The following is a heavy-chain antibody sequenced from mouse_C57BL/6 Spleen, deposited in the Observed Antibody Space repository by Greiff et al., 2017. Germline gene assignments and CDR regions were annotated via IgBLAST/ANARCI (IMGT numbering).Heavy chain of an antibody. D-gene: IGHD1-1*01. V-gene: IGHV14-3*01. CDR2: IDPANGNT. J-gene: IGHJ3*01. CDR3: ARSLYGSSDGFAY. CDR1: GFNIKNTY. Sequence: VHVKQSVAELVRPGASVKLSCTASGFNIKNTYMHWVKQRPEQGLEWIGRIDPANGNTKYAPKFQGKATITADTSSNTAYLQLSSLTSEDTAIYYCARSLYGSSDGFAYWGQGTLVTVSA.